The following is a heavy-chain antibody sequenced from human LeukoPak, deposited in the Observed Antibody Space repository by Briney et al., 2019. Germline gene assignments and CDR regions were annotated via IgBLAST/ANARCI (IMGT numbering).Heavy chain of an antibody. CDR3: ARRATTERGHSYGLDY. CDR1: GFTFSSYE. Sequence: GGSLRLSCAASGFTFSSYEMNWVRQAPGKGLEWVSYISSSGSTIYYADSMKGRFTISRDNAKNSLYLQMNSLRAEDTAVYYCARRATTERGHSYGLDYWGQGTLVTVSS. CDR2: ISSSGSTI. V-gene: IGHV3-48*03. D-gene: IGHD5-18*01. J-gene: IGHJ4*02.